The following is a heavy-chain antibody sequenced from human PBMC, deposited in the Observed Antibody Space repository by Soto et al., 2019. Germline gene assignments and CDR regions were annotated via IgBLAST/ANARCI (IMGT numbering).Heavy chain of an antibody. CDR1: GGSISSGGYY. J-gene: IGHJ6*03. CDR2: IYYSGST. D-gene: IGHD6-13*01. Sequence: QVQLQESGPGLVKPSQTLSLTCTVSGGSISSGGYYWSWIRQHPGKGLEWIGDIYYSGSTYYNPSLKSRVTISVDTSKNQFSLKLSSVTAADTAFYYSARTHLSIAAAGTGYYYYYYMDLWGKGTTVTVSS. V-gene: IGHV4-31*03. CDR3: ARTHLSIAAAGTGYYYYYYMDL.